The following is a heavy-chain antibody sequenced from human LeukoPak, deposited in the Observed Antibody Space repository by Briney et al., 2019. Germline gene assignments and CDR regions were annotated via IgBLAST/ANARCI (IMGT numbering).Heavy chain of an antibody. CDR2: IWYDGSNK. J-gene: IGHJ4*02. V-gene: IGHV3-30*02. Sequence: PGGSLRLSCAASGFTFSSYGMHWVRQVPGKGLEWVAIIWYDGSNKYYADSVKGRFTISRDNSKNTLYLQMNSLRAEDTAVYYCAKDRRIYGDYYYWGQGTLVTVSS. D-gene: IGHD4-17*01. CDR1: GFTFSSYG. CDR3: AKDRRIYGDYYY.